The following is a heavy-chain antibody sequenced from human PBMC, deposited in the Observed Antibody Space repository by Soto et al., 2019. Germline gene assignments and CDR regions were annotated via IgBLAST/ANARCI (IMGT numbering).Heavy chain of an antibody. CDR1: GGSISSYY. J-gene: IGHJ4*02. CDR3: ARHNYGSGSTYFDY. V-gene: IGHV4-59*08. Sequence: SETLSLNCTVSGGSISSYYWSCIRQPPGKGLEWIGYIYYSGSTNYNPSLKSRVTISVDTSKNQFSLKLNSMTAADTAVYYCARHNYGSGSTYFDYWGQGTLVTVSS. CDR2: IYYSGST. D-gene: IGHD3-10*01.